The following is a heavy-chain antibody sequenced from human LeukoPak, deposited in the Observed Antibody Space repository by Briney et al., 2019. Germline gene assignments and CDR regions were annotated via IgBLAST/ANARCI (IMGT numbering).Heavy chain of an antibody. D-gene: IGHD3-22*01. J-gene: IGHJ3*02. CDR3: ARHAYYYDRSGSYEAFDI. CDR2: MYYSGST. CDR1: GGSMCSYY. V-gene: IGHV4-59*08. Sequence: AETLSLPCTVCGGSMCSYYGSWMPQPPGKALEWIGSMYYSGSTNYKPSLNSRVTISVDTSKNQFSLKLSSVTAADTAVYYCARHAYYYDRSGSYEAFDIWGQGTMVTVSS.